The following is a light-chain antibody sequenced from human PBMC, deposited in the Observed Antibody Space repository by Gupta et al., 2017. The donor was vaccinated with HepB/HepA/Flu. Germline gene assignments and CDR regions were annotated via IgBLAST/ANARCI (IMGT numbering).Light chain of an antibody. J-gene: IGLJ3*02. CDR2: DVS. V-gene: IGLV2-14*01. CDR3: SSYTNSNTRV. Sequence: SALPQPPSVSESLGRSITISCTGTRSDVGGYNYVSWYQQHPGKAPKLMIYDVSHRPPGVSNRFSGSKSGNTASLTISGRQAEDEADYYCSSYTNSNTRVFGGGTKLTVL. CDR1: RSDVGGYNY.